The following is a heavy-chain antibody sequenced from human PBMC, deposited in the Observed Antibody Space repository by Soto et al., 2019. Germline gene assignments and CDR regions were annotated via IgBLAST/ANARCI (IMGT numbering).Heavy chain of an antibody. V-gene: IGHV3-30-3*01. CDR1: GFTFSSYA. CDR2: ISYDGSNK. CDR3: ARSGDYDDYYGMDV. Sequence: QVQLVESGGGVVQPGRSLRLSCAASGFTFSSYAMHWVRQAPGKGLEWVAVISYDGSNKYYADSVKGRFTISRDNSKNTLYLQMNSLRAEDTAVYYCARSGDYDDYYGMDVWCQGTTVTVSS. J-gene: IGHJ6*02. D-gene: IGHD4-17*01.